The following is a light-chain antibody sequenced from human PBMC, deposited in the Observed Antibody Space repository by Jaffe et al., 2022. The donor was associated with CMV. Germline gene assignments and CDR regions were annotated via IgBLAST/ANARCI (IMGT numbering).Light chain of an antibody. CDR3: QSADSSRTSLL. CDR1: ALPKQY. CDR2: KDS. Sequence: SYELTQPPSVTVSPGQTARITCSGDALPKQYAYWYQQKPGQAPVLIIYKDSGRPSGIPERFSGSSSGTTVTLTVSGVQAEDEADYYCQSADSSRTSLLFGGGTKLTVL. J-gene: IGLJ3*02. V-gene: IGLV3-25*03.